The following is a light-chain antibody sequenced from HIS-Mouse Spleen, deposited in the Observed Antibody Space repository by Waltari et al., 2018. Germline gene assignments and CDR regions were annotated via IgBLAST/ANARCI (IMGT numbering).Light chain of an antibody. Sequence: EIVLTQSPATLSLSPGERATIPCRASQSVSSYLAWYQQKPGQAPRLLIYDASNRATGIPARFSGSGSGTDFTLTISSLEPEDFAVYYCQQRSNWPHTFGQGTKLEIK. CDR1: QSVSSY. V-gene: IGKV3-11*01. CDR2: DAS. J-gene: IGKJ2*01. CDR3: QQRSNWPHT.